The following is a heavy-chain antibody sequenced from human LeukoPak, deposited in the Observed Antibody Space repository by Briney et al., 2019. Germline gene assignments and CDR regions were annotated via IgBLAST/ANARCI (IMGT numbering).Heavy chain of an antibody. CDR2: INPSGGST. V-gene: IGHV1-46*01. CDR1: GYTFTSYY. CDR3: ARRGLHDAFYI. J-gene: IGHJ3*02. D-gene: IGHD3-16*01. Sequence: ASVKVSLNASGYTFTSYYMHRVRQAPGQGLEWMGIINPSGGSTSYAQKFQGRVTMTRDTSTSTVYMELSSLRSEDTAVYYCARRGLHDAFYIWGQGTMVSVSS.